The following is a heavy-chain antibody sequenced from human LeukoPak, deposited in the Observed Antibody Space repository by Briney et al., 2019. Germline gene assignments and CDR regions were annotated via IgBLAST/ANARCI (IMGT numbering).Heavy chain of an antibody. J-gene: IGHJ4*02. CDR3: ARGWITAGAYYDY. V-gene: IGHV3-74*01. D-gene: IGHD6-13*01. CDR2: IHSDGSST. Sequence: PGGSLRLSCAASGFTFSSYWMHWVRQAPGKGLVLVSRIHSDGSSTSYADSVKGRFTMSRDNAKNTLYLQMNSLRAEDTAVYYCARGWITAGAYYDYWGQGTLVTVSS. CDR1: GFTFSSYW.